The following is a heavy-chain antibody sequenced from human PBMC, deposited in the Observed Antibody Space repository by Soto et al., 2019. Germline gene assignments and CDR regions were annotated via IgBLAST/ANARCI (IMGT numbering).Heavy chain of an antibody. D-gene: IGHD3-10*01. CDR2: IYYSGST. CDR3: ARRNGECRVKSWFDP. Sequence: QLQLQESGPGLVKPSETLSLTCTVSGGSISSSSYYWGWIRQPPGKGLAWIGSIYYSGSTYYNPSLKIRVTISVDTSKTQFSLKLSSVTAADTAVYCCARRNGECRVKSWFDPGGQGTLVTVSS. V-gene: IGHV4-39*01. J-gene: IGHJ5*02. CDR1: GGSISSSSYY.